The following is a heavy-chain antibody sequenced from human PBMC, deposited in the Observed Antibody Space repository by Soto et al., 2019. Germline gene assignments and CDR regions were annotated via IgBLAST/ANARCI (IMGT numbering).Heavy chain of an antibody. J-gene: IGHJ4*02. D-gene: IGHD4-17*01. V-gene: IGHV3-66*01. CDR3: ARAFRDYGDLS. CDR1: GFTVSSNY. Sequence: EVQLVESGGGLVQPGGSLRLSCAASGFTVSSNYMSWVRQAPGKGLEWVSVSYSGGSTYYADSVKGRFTISRDNSKNTLYLQMTSLRAEDTAVYYCARAFRDYGDLSWGQGTLVTVSS. CDR2: SYSGGST.